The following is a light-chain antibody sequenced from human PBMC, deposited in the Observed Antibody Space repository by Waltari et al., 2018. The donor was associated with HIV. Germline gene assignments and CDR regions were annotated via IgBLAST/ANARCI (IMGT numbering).Light chain of an antibody. J-gene: IGLJ2*01. CDR1: SPTLRTSS. V-gene: IGLV1-51*01. Sequence: QSVLKQPPSLSAAPGPKNNMSCPGSSPTLRTSSVSWYQHVPGMTPKLLIYDNNKRPSGIPDRFSGSKSGTSATLGITGLQTGDEADYYCGTWDGSLSGVVFGGGTKLTVL. CDR3: GTWDGSLSGVV. CDR2: DNN.